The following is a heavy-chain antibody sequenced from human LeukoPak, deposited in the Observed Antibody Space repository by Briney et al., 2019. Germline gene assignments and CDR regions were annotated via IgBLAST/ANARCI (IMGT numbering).Heavy chain of an antibody. D-gene: IGHD2-2*01. CDR3: ARDPEHTQGYCSSTSCALAD. J-gene: IGHJ4*02. CDR2: IIPIFGTA. Sequence: ASVKVSCKASGGTFSSYAISWVRQAPGQGLEWMGGIIPIFGTANYAQKFQGRVTITADESTSTAYMELSSLRSEDTAVYYCARDPEHTQGYCSSTSCALADWGQGTLVTVSS. V-gene: IGHV1-69*13. CDR1: GGTFSSYA.